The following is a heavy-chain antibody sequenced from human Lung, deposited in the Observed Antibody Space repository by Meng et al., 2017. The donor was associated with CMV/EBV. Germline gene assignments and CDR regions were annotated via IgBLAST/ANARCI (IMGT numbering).Heavy chain of an antibody. CDR2: IYYNRGT. J-gene: IGHJ4*02. CDR1: GGSISHYC. D-gene: IGHD4/OR15-4a*01. V-gene: IGHV4-59*01. CDR3: ARGHYGDSSDYFDF. Sequence: SETLSLXCTVSGGSISHYCWNWIRQPPGKGLEWIGYIYYNRGTNYNPSLKGRVTISLETSKNQFSLKLSSVTAADTAVYYCARGHYGDSSDYFDFWGQGTXVTVSS.